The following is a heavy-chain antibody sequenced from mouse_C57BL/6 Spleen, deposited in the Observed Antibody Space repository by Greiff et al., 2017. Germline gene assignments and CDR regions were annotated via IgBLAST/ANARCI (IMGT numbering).Heavy chain of an antibody. J-gene: IGHJ4*01. D-gene: IGHD3-2*02. CDR2: IHPDSGST. Sequence: QVQLQQPGAELVKPGASVKLSCKASGYTFTSYWMHWVKQRPGQGLEWIGMIHPDSGSTNYNEKFKSKATLTVDKSSSTAYMQLSSLTSEDSAVYYSARGGSGYLDYYAMDYWGQGTSVTVSS. CDR1: GYTFTSYW. CDR3: ARGGSGYLDYYAMDY. V-gene: IGHV1-64*01.